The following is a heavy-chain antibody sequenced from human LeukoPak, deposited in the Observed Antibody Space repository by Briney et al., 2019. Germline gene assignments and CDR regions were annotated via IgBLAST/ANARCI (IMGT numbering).Heavy chain of an antibody. Sequence: ASVKVSCKASGYTFTSYDIDWVRQATGQGLEWMGWMNPNSGNTGYAQKFQGRVTMTRNTSISTAYMELSSLRSEDTAVYYCARRYSSSWYFGSWFDPWGQGTLVTVSS. CDR2: MNPNSGNT. V-gene: IGHV1-8*01. D-gene: IGHD6-13*01. J-gene: IGHJ5*02. CDR1: GYTFTSYD. CDR3: ARRYSSSWYFGSWFDP.